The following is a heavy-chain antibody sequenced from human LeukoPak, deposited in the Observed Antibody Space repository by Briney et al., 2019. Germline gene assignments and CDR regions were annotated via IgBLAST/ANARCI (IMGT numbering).Heavy chain of an antibody. CDR2: ISCSGGST. J-gene: IGHJ4*02. V-gene: IGHV3-23*01. CDR3: AKGYSSSWYGGIIDY. CDR1: GFTFSSYA. Sequence: QPGGSLRLSCAASGFTFSSYAMSWVRQAPGKGLKWVSAISCSGGSTYYADSVKGRFTISRDNSKNTLYLQMNSLRPEDTAVYYCAKGYSSSWYGGIIDYWGQGTLLTVSS. D-gene: IGHD6-13*01.